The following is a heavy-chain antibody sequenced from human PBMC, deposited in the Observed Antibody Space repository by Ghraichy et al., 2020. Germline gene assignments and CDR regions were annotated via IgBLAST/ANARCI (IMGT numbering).Heavy chain of an antibody. V-gene: IGHV3-74*03. D-gene: IGHD3-16*01. J-gene: IGHJ4*02. CDR1: GFTFSTSW. CDR2: INSDGSSP. CDR3: ARDRGGLGPTTIDC. Sequence: GGSLRLSCAASGFTFSTSWMHWVRQAPGKGLVWVSRINSDGSSPMYADSVKGRFTISRDNAKSTLYLQMNSLRAEDTAVYYCARDRGGLGPTTIDCWGQGTLVTVSS.